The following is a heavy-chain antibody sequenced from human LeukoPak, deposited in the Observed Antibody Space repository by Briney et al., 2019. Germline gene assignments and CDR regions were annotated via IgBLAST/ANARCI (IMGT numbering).Heavy chain of an antibody. CDR1: GGSVSSGSYY. CDR2: IYYSGST. Sequence: SETLSLTCTVSGGSVSSGSYYWSWIRQPPGKGLEWIGDIYYSGSTNYNPSLKSRVTISVDTSKNQFSLKLSSVTAADTAVYYCASRTADDYGDYGLSFFDYWGQGTPVTVSS. V-gene: IGHV4-61*01. D-gene: IGHD4-17*01. J-gene: IGHJ4*02. CDR3: ASRTADDYGDYGLSFFDY.